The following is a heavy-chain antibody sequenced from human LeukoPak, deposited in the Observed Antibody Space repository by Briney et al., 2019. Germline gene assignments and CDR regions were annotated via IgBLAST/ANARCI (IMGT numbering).Heavy chain of an antibody. Sequence: SETLSLTCTVSGGSISSSSYYWGWICQPPGKGLEWIGSIYYSGSTYYNPSLKSRVTISVDTSKNQFSLKLSSVTAADTAVYYCARHFEISSWYYFDYWGQGTLVTVSS. J-gene: IGHJ4*02. CDR1: GGSISSSSYY. D-gene: IGHD6-13*01. CDR3: ARHFEISSWYYFDY. V-gene: IGHV4-39*01. CDR2: IYYSGST.